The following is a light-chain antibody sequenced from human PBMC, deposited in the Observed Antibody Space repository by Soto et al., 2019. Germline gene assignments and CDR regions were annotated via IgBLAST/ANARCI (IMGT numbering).Light chain of an antibody. CDR2: ATS. CDR1: QSINGN. CDR3: QQYNNWYS. V-gene: IGKV3-15*01. J-gene: IGKJ2*03. Sequence: EIVMTQSPATLSVSPGERATLSCRASQSINGNLAWYQRKPGQAPRLLMYATSVRATGIPARFSGSGSGTEYTLTISSLQSEDFAVFYCQQYNNWYSFGQGTKLDIK.